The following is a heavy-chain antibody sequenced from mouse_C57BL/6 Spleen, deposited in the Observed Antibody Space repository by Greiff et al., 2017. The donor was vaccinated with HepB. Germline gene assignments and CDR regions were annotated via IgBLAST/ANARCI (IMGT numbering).Heavy chain of an antibody. CDR1: GYTFTSYW. CDR3: ALWNTTVVARYFDV. D-gene: IGHD1-1*01. Sequence: QVQLQQPGAELVKPGASVKMSCKASGYTFTSYWITWVKQRPGQGLEWIGDIYPGSGSTNYNEKFKSKATLTVDTSSSTAYMQLSSLTSEDSAVYYCALWNTTVVARYFDVWGTGTTVTVSS. J-gene: IGHJ1*03. V-gene: IGHV1-55*01. CDR2: IYPGSGST.